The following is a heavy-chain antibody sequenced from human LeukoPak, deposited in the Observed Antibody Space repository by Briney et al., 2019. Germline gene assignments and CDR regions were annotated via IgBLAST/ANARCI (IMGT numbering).Heavy chain of an antibody. CDR2: INLDGSST. CDR1: GVSFTNDW. CDR3: ARVDGSGNSILDY. V-gene: IGHV3-74*01. J-gene: IGHJ4*02. Sequence: GGSLRLSCAASGVSFTNDWMHWGRQAPGKGLVWVTRINLDGSSTNYADSVKGRFTISRDNAKNTLYLQMNSLRAEDTALYYCARVDGSGNSILDYWGQGTLVTVSS. D-gene: IGHD3-22*01.